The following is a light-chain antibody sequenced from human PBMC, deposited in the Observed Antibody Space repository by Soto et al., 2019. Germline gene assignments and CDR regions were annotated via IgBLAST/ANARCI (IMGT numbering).Light chain of an antibody. V-gene: IGKV1-12*01. Sequence: DIQMTQSPSSVSASVGDRVTISCRASQGISSLLAWYQQKPGKAPNLLIHTASSLQRGVPSRFSGSGSGTAFTLTISSLQPEDFATYYCQQANSFPLTFGGGTKVEIK. CDR1: QGISSL. J-gene: IGKJ4*01. CDR2: TAS. CDR3: QQANSFPLT.